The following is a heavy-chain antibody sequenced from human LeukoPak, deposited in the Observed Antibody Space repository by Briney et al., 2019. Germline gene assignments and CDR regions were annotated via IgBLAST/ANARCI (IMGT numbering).Heavy chain of an antibody. V-gene: IGHV4-39*01. J-gene: IGHJ4*02. D-gene: IGHD3-10*01. CDR3: ARLWYGGLFDY. CDR2: IYYSGST. Sequence: SETLSLTCTVSGGSLSSSSYYWGWIRQPPGKGLEWIGSIYYSGSTYYNPSLKSRVTISVDTSKNQFSLKLSSVTAADTAVYYCARLWYGGLFDYWGQGTLVTVSS. CDR1: GGSLSSSSYY.